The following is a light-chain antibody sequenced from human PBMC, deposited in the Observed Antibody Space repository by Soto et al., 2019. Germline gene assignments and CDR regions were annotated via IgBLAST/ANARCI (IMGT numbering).Light chain of an antibody. J-gene: IGKJ4*01. V-gene: IGKV1-33*01. Sequence: DIQMTQSPSSLSASTGDRVTITCQASHDIANYLNWYQQKPGKPPNLLIYDASRLETGVPSRFSGSGSGTDFTLTISSLQPEDIATYFCQQYDNLPRLTFGGGTKVEIK. CDR3: QQYDNLPRLT. CDR1: HDIANY. CDR2: DAS.